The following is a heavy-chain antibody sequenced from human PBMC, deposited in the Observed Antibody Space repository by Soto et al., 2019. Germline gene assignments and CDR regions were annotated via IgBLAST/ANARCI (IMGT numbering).Heavy chain of an antibody. CDR3: ARDHSGGWYAPRDFDY. CDR2: INPSGGST. Sequence: ASVKVSCKASGYTFTSYYMHWVRQAPGQGLEWMGIINPSGGSTSYAQKFQGRVTMTRDTSTSTVYMELNSLRAEDTAVYYCARDHSGGWYAPRDFDYWGQGTLVTVSS. J-gene: IGHJ4*02. CDR1: GYTFTSYY. D-gene: IGHD6-19*01. V-gene: IGHV1-46*01.